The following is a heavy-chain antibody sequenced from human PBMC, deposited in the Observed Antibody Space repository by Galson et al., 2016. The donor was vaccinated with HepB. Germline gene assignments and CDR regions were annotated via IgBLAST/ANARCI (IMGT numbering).Heavy chain of an antibody. Sequence: SLRLSCAASGFTFSNYGMTWVRQAPGKGLEWVSSSSESGTKTYYEDSVKGRFTISRDNSKNTVYLQMNNLRVKDMAVYYCAKVEFSGWYIKPGIDYWGQGTLVTVSS. CDR3: AKVEFSGWYIKPGIDY. CDR2: SSESGTKT. J-gene: IGHJ4*02. D-gene: IGHD6-19*01. V-gene: IGHV3-23*01. CDR1: GFTFSNYG.